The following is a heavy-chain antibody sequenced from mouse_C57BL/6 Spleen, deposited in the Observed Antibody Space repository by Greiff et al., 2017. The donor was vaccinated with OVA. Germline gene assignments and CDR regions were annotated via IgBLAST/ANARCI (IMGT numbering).Heavy chain of an antibody. CDR1: GFTFSDYG. CDR3: ARGYDWYYFDY. D-gene: IGHD2-2*01. CDR2: ISSGSSTI. Sequence: DVMLVESGGGLVKPGGSLKLSCAASGFTFSDYGMHWVRQAPEQGLEWVAYISSGSSTIYYADTVKGRFTFSRDNAENTLFLQMTRLRSEDTAVYYCARGYDWYYFDYWGQGTTLTVSS. J-gene: IGHJ2*01. V-gene: IGHV5-17*01.